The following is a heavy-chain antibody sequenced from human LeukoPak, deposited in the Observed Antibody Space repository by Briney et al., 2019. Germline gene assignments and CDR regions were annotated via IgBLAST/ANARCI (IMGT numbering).Heavy chain of an antibody. D-gene: IGHD1-26*01. V-gene: IGHV3-7*05. CDR2: IQQDGSEK. CDR1: GFTFTNHW. Sequence: GGSLRLSCAASGFTFTNHWMSWVRQAPGKGLEWVANIQQDGSEKYYVDSVKGRFTISRDNAKNSLYLQMNSLRAEDTAVYYCARNPPRYFNWGQGTLVTVSS. CDR3: ARNPPRYFN. J-gene: IGHJ4*02.